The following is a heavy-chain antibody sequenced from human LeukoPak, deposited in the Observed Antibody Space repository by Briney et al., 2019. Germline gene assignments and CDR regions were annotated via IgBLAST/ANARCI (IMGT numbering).Heavy chain of an antibody. CDR3: ARERGGNSPFDGMDV. D-gene: IGHD4-23*01. Sequence: SETLSLTCAVSGGSIITTHWWSWVRQPPGKGLEWIREIYHSGRTDYNPSLESRVTMSVDKSKNQFSLKLNSVTAADTAVYYCARERGGNSPFDGMDVWGQGITVTVSS. CDR2: IYHSGRT. V-gene: IGHV4-4*02. CDR1: GGSIITTHW. J-gene: IGHJ6*02.